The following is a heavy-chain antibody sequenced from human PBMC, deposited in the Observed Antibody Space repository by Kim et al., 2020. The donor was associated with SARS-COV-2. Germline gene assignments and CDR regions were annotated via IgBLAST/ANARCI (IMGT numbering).Heavy chain of an antibody. J-gene: IGHJ6*02. V-gene: IGHV3-43D*03. Sequence: TYYADSVKGRCTTSRDNSKNSLYLQMTSLRTEDTAWYYCAKDINYFNGMDVWGQGTTVTVSS. CDR2: T. CDR3: AKDINYFNGMDV.